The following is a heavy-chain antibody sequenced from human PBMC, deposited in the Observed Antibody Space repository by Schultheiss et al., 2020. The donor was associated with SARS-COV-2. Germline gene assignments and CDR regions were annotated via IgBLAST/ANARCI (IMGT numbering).Heavy chain of an antibody. CDR1: GYSISSGYY. J-gene: IGHJ5*02. CDR3: ARLRLGWFDP. CDR2: IYHSGST. D-gene: IGHD3-16*01. V-gene: IGHV4-38-2*01. Sequence: SETLSLTCAVSGYSISSGYYWGWIRQPPGKGLEWIGSIYHSGSTYYNPSLKSRVTISVYTSKNQFSLKLSSVTAADTAVYYCARLRLGWFDPWGQGTLVTVSS.